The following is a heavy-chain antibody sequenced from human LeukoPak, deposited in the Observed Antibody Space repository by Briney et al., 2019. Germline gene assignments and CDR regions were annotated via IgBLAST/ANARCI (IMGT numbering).Heavy chain of an antibody. V-gene: IGHV3-15*01. D-gene: IGHD4-17*01. J-gene: IGHJ4*02. CDR2: IKSKTDGGTT. CDR1: GFTFDKAW. CDR3: TTRGTTVTTSRFDY. Sequence: GGSLRLSCAASGFTFDKAWMTWVRQAPGKGLEWVGRIKSKTDGGTTDHAAPVKGRFTISRDDSKNTLYLQMNSLKSEDTAVYYCTTRGTTVTTSRFDYWGQGTLVTVSS.